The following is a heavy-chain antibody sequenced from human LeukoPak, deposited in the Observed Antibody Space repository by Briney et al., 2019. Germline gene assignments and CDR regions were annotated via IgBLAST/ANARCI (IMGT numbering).Heavy chain of an antibody. V-gene: IGHV3-11*04. CDR1: RFTLSDYY. CDR2: IRSSGSTI. Sequence: PGGSLTLSCAPSRFTLSDYYMSWIRQAPREGLEWVSYIRSSGSTIYYADSVKGRFTISRENDKISMYLQMNRLRAEDTAVHYCARVRPGQQLVHYWGQGTLVTVSS. CDR3: ARVRPGQQLVHY. J-gene: IGHJ4*02. D-gene: IGHD6-13*01.